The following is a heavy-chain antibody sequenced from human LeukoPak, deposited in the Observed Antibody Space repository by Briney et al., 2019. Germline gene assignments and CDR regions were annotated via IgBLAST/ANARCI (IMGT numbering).Heavy chain of an antibody. D-gene: IGHD2/OR15-2a*01. V-gene: IGHV3-7*01. CDR3: ASRESSMSRSH. Sequence: GGSLRLSCAPTGFIINDLWMNWVRLVPGKGLEWVANINEDGTIQDYVASVTGRFTISRNNAKNSLYLQMHSLGAEDGAVYYCASRESSMSRSHWGHGTLVTVSS. J-gene: IGHJ4*01. CDR1: GFIINDLW. CDR2: INEDGTIQ.